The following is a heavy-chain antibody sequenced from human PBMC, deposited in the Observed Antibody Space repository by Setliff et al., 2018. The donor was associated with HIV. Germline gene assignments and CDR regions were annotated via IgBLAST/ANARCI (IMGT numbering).Heavy chain of an antibody. CDR1: SGSVSRSDYY. V-gene: IGHV4-39*07. CDR2: IHWSGLT. Sequence: SETLSLTCTVSSGSVSRSDYYWGWIRQTPGKGLEWIGSIHWSGLTFYNPSLKSRVTISVDTSKNQFSLKLSSVTAADTAVYYCARVPKPGYAGNWFDPWGQGTLVTVSS. J-gene: IGHJ5*02. D-gene: IGHD5-12*01. CDR3: ARVPKPGYAGNWFDP.